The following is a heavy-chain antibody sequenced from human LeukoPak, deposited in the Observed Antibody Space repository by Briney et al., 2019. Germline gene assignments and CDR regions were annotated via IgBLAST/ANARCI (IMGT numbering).Heavy chain of an antibody. Sequence: SETLSLTCAVYGGSFSGYYWSWIRQPPGKGLEWIGEINHSGSTNYNPSLKSRATISVDTSKNQFSLKLSSVTAADTAVYCCARGAVQYGIDPWGQGTLVTVSS. J-gene: IGHJ5*02. CDR1: GGSFSGYY. V-gene: IGHV4-34*01. CDR3: ARGAVQYGIDP. CDR2: INHSGST. D-gene: IGHD4-11*01.